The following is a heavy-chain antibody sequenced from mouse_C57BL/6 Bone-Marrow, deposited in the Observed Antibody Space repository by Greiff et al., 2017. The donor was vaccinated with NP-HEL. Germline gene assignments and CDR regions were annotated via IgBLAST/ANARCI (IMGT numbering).Heavy chain of an antibody. J-gene: IGHJ2*01. CDR1: GYTFTDYY. V-gene: IGHV1-19*01. CDR2: INPYNGGT. Sequence: VQLQQSGPVLVKPGASVKMSCKASGYTFTDYYMNWVKQSHGKSLEWIGVINPYNGGTSYNQKFKGKATLTVDKSSSTAYMELNSLTSEDSAVYYCARGFTTVVAGFDYWGQGTTLTVSS. CDR3: ARGFTTVVAGFDY. D-gene: IGHD1-1*01.